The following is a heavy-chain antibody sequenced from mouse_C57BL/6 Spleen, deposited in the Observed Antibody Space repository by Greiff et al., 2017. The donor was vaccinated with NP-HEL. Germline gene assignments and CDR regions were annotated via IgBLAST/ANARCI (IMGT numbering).Heavy chain of an antibody. J-gene: IGHJ1*03. Sequence: VQLQQSGAELAKPGASVKLSCKASGYTFTSYWMHWVKQRPGQGLEWIGYINPSSGYTKYNQKFKDKATLTADKSSSTAYMQLSSLTYEDSAVYYCANLITTVVATRYFDVWGTRTTVTVSS. V-gene: IGHV1-7*01. CDR1: GYTFTSYW. CDR3: ANLITTVVATRYFDV. CDR2: INPSSGYT. D-gene: IGHD1-1*01.